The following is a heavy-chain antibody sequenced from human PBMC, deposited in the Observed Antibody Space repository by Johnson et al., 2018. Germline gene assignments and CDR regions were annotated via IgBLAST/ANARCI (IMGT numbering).Heavy chain of an antibody. CDR2: VFHSGSD. CDR3: ARARAGDYYGSGATFDI. Sequence: QVQLQESGPGLVKPSGTLSLTCSVSGVSVSSLNWWNWVRQPPGKGLEWIGEVFHSGSDKYNPSLKSRVAFSIDKSKNQFSLSLISVTAADTAVYYCARARAGDYYGSGATFDIWGQGTIVSVSS. D-gene: IGHD3-10*01. CDR1: GVSVSSLNW. J-gene: IGHJ3*02. V-gene: IGHV4-4*02.